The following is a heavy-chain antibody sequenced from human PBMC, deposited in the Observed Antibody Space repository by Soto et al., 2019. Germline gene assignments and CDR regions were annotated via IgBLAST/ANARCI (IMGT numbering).Heavy chain of an antibody. J-gene: IGHJ4*02. CDR2: VYYSGST. CDR3: GRLEGLATISYYFDY. D-gene: IGHD3-9*01. V-gene: IGHV4-39*01. CDR1: GGSVSSSSYY. Sequence: SETLSLTCTVSGGSVSSSSYYWGWVRQPPGKGLEWIGSVYYSGSTYYNPSLESRVTISVDKSKNQLSLKLMSLSAADTAAHYCGRLEGLATISYYFDYWGQGTLVTVSS.